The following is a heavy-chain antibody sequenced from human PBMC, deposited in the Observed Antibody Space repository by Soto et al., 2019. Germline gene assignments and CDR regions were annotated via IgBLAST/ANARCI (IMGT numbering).Heavy chain of an antibody. V-gene: IGHV4-59*01. J-gene: IGHJ4*02. Sequence: KTSETLSLTCTVSGGSISSYYWSWIRQPPGKGLEWIGYIYYSGSTNYNPSLKSRVTISVDTSKNQFSLKLSSVTAADTAVYYCASLFGGVGVDYWGQGPLVTVSS. CDR2: IYYSGST. CDR1: GGSISSYY. D-gene: IGHD3-16*01. CDR3: ASLFGGVGVDY.